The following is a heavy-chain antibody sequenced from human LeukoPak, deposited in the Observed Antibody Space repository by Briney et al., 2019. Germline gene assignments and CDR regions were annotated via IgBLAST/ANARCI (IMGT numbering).Heavy chain of an antibody. V-gene: IGHV1-18*01. CDR1: GYTFTSYG. J-gene: IGHJ5*02. CDR2: ISAYNGNT. Sequence: ASVKVSCKVSGYTFTSYGISLVRQAPGRGLEWMGWISAYNGNTNYAQKLQGRVTMTTDTSTSTAYMELRSLRSDDTAVYYCARVLRFLEWFPPSNWFDPWGQGTLVTVSS. D-gene: IGHD3-3*01. CDR3: ARVLRFLEWFPPSNWFDP.